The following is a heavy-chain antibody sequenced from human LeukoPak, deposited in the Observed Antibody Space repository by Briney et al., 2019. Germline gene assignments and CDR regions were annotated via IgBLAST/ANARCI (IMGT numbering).Heavy chain of an antibody. CDR1: GFTFSSYA. J-gene: IGHJ4*02. V-gene: IGHV3-30*04. Sequence: PGRSLRLSCAASGFTFSSYAMHWVRKAPGKGLERVSVISYYDSNKYYADSVKGRFTISRDNTKNTLYLQMDMLRAEDAAVYYCARDLKAAAGTDYWGQGTMVTVSS. D-gene: IGHD6-13*01. CDR2: ISYYDSNK. CDR3: ARDLKAAAGTDY.